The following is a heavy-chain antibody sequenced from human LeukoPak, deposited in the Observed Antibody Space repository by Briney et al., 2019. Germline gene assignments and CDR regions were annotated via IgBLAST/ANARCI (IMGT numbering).Heavy chain of an antibody. CDR3: AKSFLRVVWAYCGGDCYSFDC. CDR1: GGTFSSYA. D-gene: IGHD2-21*01. Sequence: ASVKVSCKASGGTFSSYAISWVRQAPGQGLEWMGGIIPIFGTANYAQKFQGRVTITADESTSTAYMELSSLRSEDTAVYYCAKSFLRVVWAYCGGDCYSFDCWGQGTLVTVSS. CDR2: IIPIFGTA. V-gene: IGHV1-69*13. J-gene: IGHJ4*02.